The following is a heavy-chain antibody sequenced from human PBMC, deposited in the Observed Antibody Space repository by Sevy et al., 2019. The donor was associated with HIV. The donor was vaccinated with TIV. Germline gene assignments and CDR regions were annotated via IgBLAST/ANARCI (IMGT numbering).Heavy chain of an antibody. CDR2: IYSGGST. V-gene: IGHV3-53*01. J-gene: IGHJ6*02. CDR1: GFTVSSNY. CDR3: PRDRSGTTGAYYYYGMDV. Sequence: GGSLRLSCAASGFTVSSNYMSWVRQAPGKGLEWVSVIYSGGSTYYADSVKGRFTISRDNSKNTLYLQMNSLRAEDTAVYYCPRDRSGTTGAYYYYGMDVWGQGTTVTVSS. D-gene: IGHD1-7*01.